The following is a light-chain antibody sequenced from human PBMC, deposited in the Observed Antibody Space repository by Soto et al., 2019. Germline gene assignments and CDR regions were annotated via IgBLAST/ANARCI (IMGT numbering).Light chain of an antibody. CDR3: QQRSNWLFT. V-gene: IGKV3-11*01. Sequence: EIVLTQSPATLSLSPGERATLSCRASQSVSSYLAWYQQKPGQAPRLLIYDASNRATGIPARFSGSGSGTDFPLTIGSLEPEDFAVYYCQQRSNWLFTFGPGTKVDIK. CDR1: QSVSSY. J-gene: IGKJ3*01. CDR2: DAS.